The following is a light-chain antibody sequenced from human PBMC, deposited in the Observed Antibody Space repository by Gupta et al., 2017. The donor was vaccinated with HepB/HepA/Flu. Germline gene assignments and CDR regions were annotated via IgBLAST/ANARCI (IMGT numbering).Light chain of an antibody. V-gene: IGLV1-44*01. J-gene: IGLJ3*02. CDR3: AAWDETLDGLV. CDR2: NND. Sequence: QSLLTQPPSASGTPGQRVTISCSGRDSNIGSNTVNWYQHLPGTTPKLLIYNNDRRPSRVPDRFSGSKSGTSASLAISGLQSEDEADFYCAAWDETLDGLVFGGGTKLTVL. CDR1: DSNIGSNT.